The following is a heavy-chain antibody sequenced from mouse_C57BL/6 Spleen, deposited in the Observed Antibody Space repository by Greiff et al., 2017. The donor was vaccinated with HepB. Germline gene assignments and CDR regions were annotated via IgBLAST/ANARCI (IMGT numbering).Heavy chain of an antibody. CDR1: GFTFTDYY. D-gene: IGHD2-1*01. V-gene: IGHV7-3*01. Sequence: EVKLVESGGGLVQPGGSLSLSCAASGFTFTDYYMSWVRQPPGNALEWLGFIRNKANGYTTEYSASVKGRFTISRDNSQSILYLQMNALRAEDSATYYCARYTTNFDYWGQGTTLTVSS. J-gene: IGHJ2*01. CDR2: IRNKANGYTT. CDR3: ARYTTNFDY.